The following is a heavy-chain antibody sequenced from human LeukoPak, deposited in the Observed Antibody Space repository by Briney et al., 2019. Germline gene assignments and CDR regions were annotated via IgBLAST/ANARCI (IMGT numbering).Heavy chain of an antibody. CDR2: IYSGGST. J-gene: IGHJ4*02. Sequence: GGSLRLSCVASGFTVSSFYMSWVRQAPGKGLEWVSVIYSGGSTYYADSVKGRFTISRDNSKNTLYLQMNSLRAEDTAVYYCASGLWFGEKEDYWGQGTLVTVSS. V-gene: IGHV3-53*01. D-gene: IGHD3-10*01. CDR3: ASGLWFGEKEDY. CDR1: GFTVSSFY.